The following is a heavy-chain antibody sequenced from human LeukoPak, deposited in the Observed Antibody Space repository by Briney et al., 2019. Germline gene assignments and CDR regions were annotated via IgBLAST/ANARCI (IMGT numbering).Heavy chain of an antibody. CDR1: GGSFSGYY. CDR3: ARGPGPRCSGGSCYSKYYFDC. V-gene: IGHV4-34*01. Sequence: SETLSLTCAVYGGSFSGYYWSWIRQPPGKGLEWIGEISHSGSGNYNPSLKSRVTISVDTPKNQFSLKLSSVTAADTAVYYCARGPGPRCSGGSCYSKYYFDCWGQGTLVTVSS. D-gene: IGHD2-15*01. J-gene: IGHJ4*02. CDR2: ISHSGSG.